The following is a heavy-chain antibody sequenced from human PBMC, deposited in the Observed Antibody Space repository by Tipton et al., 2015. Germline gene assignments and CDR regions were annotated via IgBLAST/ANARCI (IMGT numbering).Heavy chain of an antibody. CDR1: GFSFSDYY. V-gene: IGHV3-11*04. Sequence: SLRLSCAASGFSFSDYYMNWIRQAPGKGLEWVSYISSSASTIYYADSVKGRFTISRDNAKNSLYLQMNSLRDEDTAVYYCATIVGAPPGYYYYDMDVWGQGTTVTVSS. CDR3: ATIVGAPPGYYYYDMDV. J-gene: IGHJ6*02. D-gene: IGHD1-26*01. CDR2: ISSSASTI.